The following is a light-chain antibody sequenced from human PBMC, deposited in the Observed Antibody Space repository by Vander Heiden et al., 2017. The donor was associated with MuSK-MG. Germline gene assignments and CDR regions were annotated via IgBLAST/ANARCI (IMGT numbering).Light chain of an antibody. J-gene: IGKJ1*01. CDR3: HQRRNCPTT. CDR2: DGF. CDR1: ESVSSY. V-gene: IGKV3-11*01. Sequence: EIVLTQSPATLSLSPGERASLSCRASESVSSYLAWYQQKPGQPPRLLIYDGFNRATGIPARFSGSGSGTDFTLTITSLEPEDSAVYFCHQRRNCPTTFGHGTKLEIK.